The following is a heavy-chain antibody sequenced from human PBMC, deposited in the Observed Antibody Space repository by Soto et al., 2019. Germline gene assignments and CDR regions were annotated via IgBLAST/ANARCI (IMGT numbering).Heavy chain of an antibody. V-gene: IGHV1-69*13. J-gene: IGHJ4*02. CDR1: GGLFSSSA. CDR2: IIPVFDTP. Sequence: SVKVYCKDAGGLFSSSAISWVRQAPGQGLEWMGGIIPVFDTPYYAQKFQGRVTITADESTNTAYLELSSLRSDDTAMYYCARGVSPYVRFNEFCGQG. D-gene: IGHD3-10*02. CDR3: ARGVSPYVRFNEF.